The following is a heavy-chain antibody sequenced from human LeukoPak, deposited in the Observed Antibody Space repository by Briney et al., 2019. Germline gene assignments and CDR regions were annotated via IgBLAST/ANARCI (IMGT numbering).Heavy chain of an antibody. J-gene: IGHJ3*02. Sequence: GGSLRLSCAASGFTFSSYGMHWVRQAPGKGLEWVAVIWYDGSNKYYADSVKGRFTISRDNFKNTLYLRMNSLRAEDTAVYYCAKTLGSGGFFFAFDIWGQGTMVTVSS. V-gene: IGHV3-33*06. CDR2: IWYDGSNK. CDR1: GFTFSSYG. CDR3: AKTLGSGGFFFAFDI. D-gene: IGHD2-15*01.